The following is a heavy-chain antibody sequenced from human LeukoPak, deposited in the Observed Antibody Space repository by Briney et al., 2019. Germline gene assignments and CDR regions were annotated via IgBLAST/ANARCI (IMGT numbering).Heavy chain of an antibody. J-gene: IGHJ4*02. D-gene: IGHD4-17*01. CDR1: GYTFTGYY. Sequence: GASVKVSCKASGYTFTGYYMHWVRQAPGQGLEWMGWINPNSGGTNYAQKLQGRVTMTTDTSTSTAYMELRSLRSDDTAVYYCARANLGDDYGDYHLTIDYWGQGTLVTVSS. V-gene: IGHV1-2*02. CDR2: INPNSGGT. CDR3: ARANLGDDYGDYHLTIDY.